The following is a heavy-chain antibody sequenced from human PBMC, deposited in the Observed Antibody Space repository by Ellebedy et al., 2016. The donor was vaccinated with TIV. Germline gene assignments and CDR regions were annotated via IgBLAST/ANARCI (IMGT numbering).Heavy chain of an antibody. CDR1: GFTFSGYS. CDR3: ARDAGTTPYFDY. J-gene: IGHJ4*02. D-gene: IGHD1-1*01. V-gene: IGHV3-48*04. Sequence: GESLKISCAASGFTFSGYSMNWVRQAPGKGLEWVSHISSSGSSMYYADSVKGRFTISRDNARNSLYLQMNALRAEDTAVYYCARDAGTTPYFDYWGQGVLVTVSS. CDR2: ISSSGSSM.